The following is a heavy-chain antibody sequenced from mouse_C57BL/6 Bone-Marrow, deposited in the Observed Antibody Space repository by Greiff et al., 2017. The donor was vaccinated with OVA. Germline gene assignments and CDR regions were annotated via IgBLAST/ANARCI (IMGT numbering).Heavy chain of an antibody. D-gene: IGHD2-3*01. CDR1: GFNIKDDY. J-gene: IGHJ1*03. V-gene: IGHV14-4*01. CDR2: IDPENGDT. CDR3: SYDGYFWYFDV. Sequence: VQLQQSGAELVRPGASVKLSCTASGFNIKDDYMHWVKQRPEQGLEWIGWIDPENGDTEYASKFQGKATITADTSSNTAYLQLSSLTSEDTAVYYCSYDGYFWYFDVWGTGTTVTVSS.